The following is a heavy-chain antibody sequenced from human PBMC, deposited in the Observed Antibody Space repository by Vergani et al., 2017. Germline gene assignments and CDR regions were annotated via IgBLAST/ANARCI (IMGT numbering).Heavy chain of an antibody. V-gene: IGHV5-51*01. D-gene: IGHD6-13*01. CDR1: GYSFTSYW. J-gene: IGHJ3*02. Sequence: EVQLVQSGAAVKKPGESLKISCTGSGYSFTSYWIGWVRQMPGKGLEWMGIIYPGDSDTRYSPSFQGQVTISADKSISTAYLQWSILKASDTAMYCWARLEDIAAAGTHAFDIWGQGTMVTVSS. CDR2: IYPGDSDT. CDR3: ARLEDIAAAGTHAFDI.